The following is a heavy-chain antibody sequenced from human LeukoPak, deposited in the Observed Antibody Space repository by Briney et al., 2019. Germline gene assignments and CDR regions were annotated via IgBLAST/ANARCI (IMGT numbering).Heavy chain of an antibody. Sequence: SETLSLTCTVSGGSISSHYWSWIRQSPGKGLEWIGYIYYSGSTYYNPSLKSRVTISVDTSKNQFSLKLSSVTAADTAVYYCARAMSSITMIVVAHDAFDIWGQGTMVTVSS. CDR2: IYYSGST. CDR1: GGSISSHY. D-gene: IGHD3-22*01. CDR3: ARAMSSITMIVVAHDAFDI. V-gene: IGHV4-59*08. J-gene: IGHJ3*02.